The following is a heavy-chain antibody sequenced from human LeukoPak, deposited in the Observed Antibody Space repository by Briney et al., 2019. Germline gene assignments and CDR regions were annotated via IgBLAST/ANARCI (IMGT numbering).Heavy chain of an antibody. CDR2: IYHSGTT. CDR3: ARDGMATVVTPNY. J-gene: IGHJ4*02. CDR1: GGSISSNDYY. Sequence: SQTLSLTCTVSGGSISSNDYYWSWIRQPPGKGLEWIGYIYHSGTTYYNPSLKSRVTISVDRSKNQFSLKLSSVIAADTAVYYCARDGMATVVTPNYWGQGTLVTVSS. V-gene: IGHV4-30-4*08. D-gene: IGHD4-23*01.